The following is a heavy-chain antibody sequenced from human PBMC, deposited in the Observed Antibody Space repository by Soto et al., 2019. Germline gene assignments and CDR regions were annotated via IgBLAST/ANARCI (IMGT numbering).Heavy chain of an antibody. Sequence: GSLRLPNAAAAVNCSTYAMSWVRQAQGKGLEWVSAISGGGGGTHYADSVKGRFTISRDNSKNTVYLQMNSLRAEDTAVYYCVKGADYFHSNGHNLEYFQWWGQGTLVNVSS. CDR1: AVNCSTYA. V-gene: IGHV3-23*01. CDR3: VKGADYFHSNGHNLEYFQW. J-gene: IGHJ1*01. D-gene: IGHD3-22*01. CDR2: ISGGGGGT.